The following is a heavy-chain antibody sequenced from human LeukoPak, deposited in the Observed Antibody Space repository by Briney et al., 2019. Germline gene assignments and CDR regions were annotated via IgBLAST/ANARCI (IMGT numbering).Heavy chain of an antibody. Sequence: SETLSLTCTVSGGSISSYYWSWIRQPPGKGLEWIGYIYYSGSTNYNPSLKSRVTISVDTSKNQFSLKLSSVTAADTAVYHCARGSRGYSYGHYYFDYWGQGTLVTVSS. J-gene: IGHJ4*02. CDR2: IYYSGST. V-gene: IGHV4-59*01. D-gene: IGHD5-18*01. CDR1: GGSISSYY. CDR3: ARGSRGYSYGHYYFDY.